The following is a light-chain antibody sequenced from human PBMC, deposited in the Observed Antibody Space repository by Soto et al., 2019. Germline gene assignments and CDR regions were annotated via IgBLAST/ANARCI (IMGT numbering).Light chain of an antibody. CDR3: QHPKWA. J-gene: IGKJ1*01. Sequence: EIVLTQSPGTLSLSPGERATLSCRASQSVPSTYLAWYQQKPGQAPRLLIYGASTRAPGIPDRFSGSGSGTDFTLTISRLEPEDSGTYYCQHPKWAFGQGTTVEI. CDR2: GAS. V-gene: IGKV3-20*01. CDR1: QSVPSTY.